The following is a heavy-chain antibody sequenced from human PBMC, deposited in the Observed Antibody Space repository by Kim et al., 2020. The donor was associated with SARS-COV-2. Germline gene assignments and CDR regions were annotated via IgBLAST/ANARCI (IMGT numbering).Heavy chain of an antibody. CDR1: GYTFTSYY. D-gene: IGHD1-26*01. V-gene: IGHV1-46*01. J-gene: IGHJ3*02. Sequence: ASVKVSCKASGYTFTSYYMHWVRQAPGQGLEWMGIINPSGGSTSYAQKFQGRVTMTRDTSTSTVYMELSSLRSEDTAVYYCARAVRWELLGGAFDIWGQGTMVTVSS. CDR3: ARAVRWELLGGAFDI. CDR2: INPSGGST.